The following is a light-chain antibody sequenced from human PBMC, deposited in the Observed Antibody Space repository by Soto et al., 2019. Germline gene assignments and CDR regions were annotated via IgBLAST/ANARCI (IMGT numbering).Light chain of an antibody. CDR2: AAS. CDR1: QGIANY. J-gene: IGKJ1*01. V-gene: IGKV1-27*01. CDR3: QQYYNSPT. Sequence: DIQMTQSPSSLSASVGDRVTITCRASQGIANYLAWYQHKPGKVPNLLIYAASTLQSGVPSRFSGGGSGTDLTLTISSLKYEDFEVYFCQQYYNSPTFGQGTKVDIK.